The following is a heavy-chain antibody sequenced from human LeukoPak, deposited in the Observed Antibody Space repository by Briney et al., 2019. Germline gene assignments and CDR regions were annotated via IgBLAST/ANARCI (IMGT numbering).Heavy chain of an antibody. V-gene: IGHV4-59*01. D-gene: IGHD3-16*01. Sequence: PLETLSLTCTVSGDSTNSYYWSWIRQSPGKGLEWIGYISYSGDTVDNPSLNSRVTISINTSKNQFSLKLSSVTAADTAVYYCARVGRGDHTWGSYSFDSWGQGTLVTVSS. CDR1: GDSTNSYY. CDR3: ARVGRGDHTWGSYSFDS. J-gene: IGHJ4*02. CDR2: ISYSGDT.